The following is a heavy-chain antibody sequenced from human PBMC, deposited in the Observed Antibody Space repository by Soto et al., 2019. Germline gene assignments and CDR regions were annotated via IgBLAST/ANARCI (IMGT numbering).Heavy chain of an antibody. Sequence: GGSLRLSCAASGFTFSSYAMHWVRQAPGKGLEWVAVISYDGSNKYYADSVKGRFTISRDNSKNTLYLQMNSLRAEDTAVYYCARPYSSGWGGLDDWGQGTLVTVSS. D-gene: IGHD6-19*01. CDR1: GFTFSSYA. CDR3: ARPYSSGWGGLDD. V-gene: IGHV3-30-3*01. CDR2: ISYDGSNK. J-gene: IGHJ4*02.